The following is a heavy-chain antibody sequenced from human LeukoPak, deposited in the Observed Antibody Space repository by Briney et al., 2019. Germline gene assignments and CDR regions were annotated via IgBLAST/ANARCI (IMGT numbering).Heavy chain of an antibody. V-gene: IGHV1-18*01. CDR1: GYTFTSYG. Sequence: ASVKVSCKASGYTFTSYGISWVRRAPGQGLEWMGWISAYNGNTNYAQKLQGRVTMTTDTSTSTAYMELRSLRSDDTAVYYCARDLAGTYYYDSSGYRPAFDIWGQGTMVTVSS. J-gene: IGHJ3*02. D-gene: IGHD3-22*01. CDR2: ISAYNGNT. CDR3: ARDLAGTYYYDSSGYRPAFDI.